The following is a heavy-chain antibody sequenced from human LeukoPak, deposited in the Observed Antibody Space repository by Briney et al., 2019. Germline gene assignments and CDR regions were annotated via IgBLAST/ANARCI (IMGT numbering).Heavy chain of an antibody. V-gene: IGHV1-18*01. CDR1: GYSFTSYG. CDR2: ISAYNGNT. J-gene: IGHJ4*02. CDR3: ATGSDILTGYYGY. D-gene: IGHD3-9*01. Sequence: GESLKISCKGSGYSFTSYGISWVRQAPGQGLEWMGWISAYNGNTNYAQKLQGRVTMTTDTSTSTAYMELRSLRSDDTAVYYCATGSDILTGYYGYWGQGTLVTVSS.